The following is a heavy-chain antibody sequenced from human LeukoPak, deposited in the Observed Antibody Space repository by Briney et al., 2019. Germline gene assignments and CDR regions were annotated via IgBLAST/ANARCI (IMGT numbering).Heavy chain of an antibody. CDR2: ISSSSSYI. V-gene: IGHV3-21*01. D-gene: IGHD3-10*01. CDR1: GFTFSSYS. J-gene: IGHJ6*03. Sequence: GGSLRLSCAASGFTFSSYSMNWVRQAPGKGLEWVSSISSSSSYIYYADSVKGRFTISRDNAKNSLYLQMNSLRAEDTAVYYCARDETMVRGVIIDYYYYMDVWGKGTTVTVSS. CDR3: ARDETMVRGVIIDYYYYMDV.